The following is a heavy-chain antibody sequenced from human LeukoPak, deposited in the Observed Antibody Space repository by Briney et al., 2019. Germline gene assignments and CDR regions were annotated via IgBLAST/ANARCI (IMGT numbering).Heavy chain of an antibody. V-gene: IGHV3-9*01. J-gene: IGHJ6*03. Sequence: SLRLSCAASGLTFEDYAMHWVRQVPGKGVGWVSCIGWSSDSIGYADSVKGRFTNSRDNAKNSLYLQMNSLRAEDTALYYCAKDSRGYYYYMDVWGKGTTVTVSS. CDR1: GLTFEDYA. D-gene: IGHD3-10*01. CDR2: IGWSSDSI. CDR3: AKDSRGYYYYMDV.